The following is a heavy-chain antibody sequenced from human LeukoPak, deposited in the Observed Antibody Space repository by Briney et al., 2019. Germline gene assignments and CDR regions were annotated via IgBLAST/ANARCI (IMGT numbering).Heavy chain of an antibody. V-gene: IGHV1-2*02. CDR3: ARGGGGYSYGFTS. Sequence: ASVKVSCKVSGYTFTYYYIHWVRQAPGQGLEWMGWINPNSGGTNYAQKFQGRVTMTRDTSISTAYMELSRLRSDDTAVFYCARGGGGYSYGFTSWGQGTLVTVSS. CDR2: INPNSGGT. CDR1: GYTFTYYY. D-gene: IGHD5-18*01. J-gene: IGHJ5*02.